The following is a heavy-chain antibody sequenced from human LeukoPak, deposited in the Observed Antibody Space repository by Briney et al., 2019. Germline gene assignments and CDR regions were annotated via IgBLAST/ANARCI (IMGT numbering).Heavy chain of an antibody. Sequence: ASVKVSCKASGYTFTSYYMHWVRQAPGQGLEWMGIINPSGGSTSYAQKFQGRVTMTRDTSTSTVYMELSSLRSEDTAVYYCAKGIVERGIAAAPVWFDPWGQGTLVTVSS. CDR2: INPSGGST. CDR1: GYTFTSYY. V-gene: IGHV1-46*01. CDR3: AKGIVERGIAAAPVWFDP. J-gene: IGHJ5*02. D-gene: IGHD6-13*01.